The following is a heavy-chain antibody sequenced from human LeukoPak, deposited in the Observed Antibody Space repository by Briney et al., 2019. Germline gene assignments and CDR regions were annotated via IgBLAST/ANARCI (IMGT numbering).Heavy chain of an antibody. Sequence: ASVKVSCKASGYTFTSYAMHWVRQAPGQRLEWMGWINAGNGNTKYSQEFQGRVTITRDTSASTAYMELSSLRSEDMAVYYCARTSITIFGVVTDAFDIWGQGTMVTVSS. J-gene: IGHJ3*02. CDR1: GYTFTSYA. D-gene: IGHD3-3*01. CDR2: INAGNGNT. V-gene: IGHV1-3*03. CDR3: ARTSITIFGVVTDAFDI.